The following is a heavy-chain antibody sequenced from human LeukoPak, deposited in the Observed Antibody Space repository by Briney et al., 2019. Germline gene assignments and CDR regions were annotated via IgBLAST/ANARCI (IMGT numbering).Heavy chain of an antibody. CDR2: ISYDGSNK. CDR3: AKDRHLRGSGSRYYFGY. D-gene: IGHD1-26*01. CDR1: GFTFSSYG. Sequence: GGSLRLSCAASGFTFSSYGMHWVRQAPGKGLEWVAVISYDGSNKYYADSVKGRFTISRDNSKNTLYLQMNSLRAEDTAVYYCAKDRHLRGSGSRYYFGYWGQGTLVTVS. V-gene: IGHV3-30*18. J-gene: IGHJ4*02.